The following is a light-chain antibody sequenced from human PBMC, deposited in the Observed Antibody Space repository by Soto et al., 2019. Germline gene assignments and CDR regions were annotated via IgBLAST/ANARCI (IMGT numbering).Light chain of an antibody. Sequence: DIVMTQSPDSLAVSLGERATINCKSSQSVLYSSNNKNYLAWYQQKPGQPPKLLIYWASTRESGVPDRFSGSGSGTDFTLTSSSLQAEDVAVYYCQQYYSNSWTGGRGPKVEIK. V-gene: IGKV4-1*01. CDR2: WAS. CDR3: QQYYSNSWT. CDR1: QSVLYSSNNKNY. J-gene: IGKJ1*01.